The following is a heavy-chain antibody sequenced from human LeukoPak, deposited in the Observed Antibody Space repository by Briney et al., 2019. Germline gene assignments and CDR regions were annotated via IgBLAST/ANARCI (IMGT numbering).Heavy chain of an antibody. J-gene: IGHJ4*02. CDR2: ISGTTITI. CDR1: GFTFSDYY. CDR3: ARDGGCTGGSCYRRFDY. D-gene: IGHD2-15*01. V-gene: IGHV3-11*04. Sequence: KAGGSLRLSCAASGFTFSDYYISWIRQAPGKGLEWVSYISGTTITIHYADSVKGRFTISRDNVKNSLYLQMNSLRAEDTAVYYCARDGGCTGGSCYRRFDYWGQGTLVTVSS.